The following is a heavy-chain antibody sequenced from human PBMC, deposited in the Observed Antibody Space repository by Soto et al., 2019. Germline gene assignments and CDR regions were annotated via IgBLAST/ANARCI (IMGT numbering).Heavy chain of an antibody. D-gene: IGHD3-22*01. CDR1: GYTFDIYG. Sequence: QIPLVQSGPEVKKPGASVKVSCKASGYTFDIYGISWVRQVPGQGPEWVGWISADNGDTKYAQRMQGRVTLTTDRATSTAYMELRSLRSDDTAVYYCARDRSYYYDSSGYPFDYWGQGSLVTVSS. CDR3: ARDRSYYYDSSGYPFDY. V-gene: IGHV1-18*01. CDR2: ISADNGDT. J-gene: IGHJ4*02.